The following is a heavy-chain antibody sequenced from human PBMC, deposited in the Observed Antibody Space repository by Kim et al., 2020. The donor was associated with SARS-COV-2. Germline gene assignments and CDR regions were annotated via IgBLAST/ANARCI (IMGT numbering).Heavy chain of an antibody. D-gene: IGHD3-10*01. CDR1: GGSISSGDYY. J-gene: IGHJ4*02. CDR3: ARGGYYGSGSYYNFDY. V-gene: IGHV4-30-4*01. Sequence: SETLSLTCTVSGGSISSGDYYWSWIRQPPGKGLEWIGYIYYSGSTYYNPSLKSRVTISVDTSKNQFSLKLSSVTAADTAVYYCARGGYYGSGSYYNFDYWGQGTLVTVSS. CDR2: IYYSGST.